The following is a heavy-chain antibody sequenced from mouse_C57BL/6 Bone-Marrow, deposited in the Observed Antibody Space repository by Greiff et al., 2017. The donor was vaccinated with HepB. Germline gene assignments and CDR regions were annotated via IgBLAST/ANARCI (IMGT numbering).Heavy chain of an antibody. J-gene: IGHJ3*01. V-gene: IGHV5-12*01. CDR1: GFTFSDYY. Sequence: EVKLVDSGGGLVQPGGSLKLSCAASGFTFSDYYMYWVRQTPEKRLEWVAYISNGGGSTYYPDTVKGRFTISRDNAKNTLYMQMSRLKSEDTAMYYCARWDSWGQGTLVTVSA. CDR2: ISNGGGST. D-gene: IGHD4-1*01. CDR3: ARWDS.